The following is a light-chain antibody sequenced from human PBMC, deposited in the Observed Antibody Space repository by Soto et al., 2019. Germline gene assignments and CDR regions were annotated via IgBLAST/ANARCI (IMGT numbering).Light chain of an antibody. CDR3: QQRYTLFT. J-gene: IGKJ3*01. Sequence: PLSLPVTPGDPASICYRSSQSLLNRNGYNYLDWYLQKPGQSPKLLIYLASKRASGVPDRFSGSGSGTDFTLTISRLEPEDFAVYYCQQRYTLFTFGPGTKVDIK. CDR2: LAS. CDR1: QSLLNRNGYNY. V-gene: IGKV2-28*01.